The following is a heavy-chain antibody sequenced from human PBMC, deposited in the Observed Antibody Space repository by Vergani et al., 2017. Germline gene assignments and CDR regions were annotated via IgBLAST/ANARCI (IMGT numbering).Heavy chain of an antibody. J-gene: IGHJ3*01. V-gene: IGHV3-7*03. CDR3: AKDLAGSGSYAFDF. D-gene: IGHD3-10*01. CDR1: GFTFSNYW. Sequence: EVQLVESGGGLVQPGGSLRLSCAASGFTFSNYWMSWVRQAPGKGLEWVANIKQDGSEKYYVDSVKGRFTISRDNAKDSLYLQMNSLRAEDTAVYSCAKDLAGSGSYAFDFWGQGTMVTVSS. CDR2: IKQDGSEK.